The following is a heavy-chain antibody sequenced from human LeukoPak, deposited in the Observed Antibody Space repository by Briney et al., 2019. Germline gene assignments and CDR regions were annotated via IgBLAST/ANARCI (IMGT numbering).Heavy chain of an antibody. Sequence: GGSLRLSCAASGFTVRSNYMSWFRQAPGKGLEWASVIYSGGSTYYADSVKGRFTISRDNSKNTLYLQMNSLRAEDTAVYYCARETYYDILTGEDWYFDLWGRGTLVTVSS. CDR1: GFTVRSNY. CDR2: IYSGGST. D-gene: IGHD3-9*01. J-gene: IGHJ2*01. CDR3: ARETYYDILTGEDWYFDL. V-gene: IGHV3-66*01.